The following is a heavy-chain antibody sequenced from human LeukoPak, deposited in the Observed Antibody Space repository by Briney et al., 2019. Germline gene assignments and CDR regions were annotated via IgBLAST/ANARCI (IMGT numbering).Heavy chain of an antibody. Sequence: PGGSLKLSCAASGFTFDDYGMSWVRQAPGKGLEWVSGINWNGASTGYADSVKGRFTISRDNAKNSLYLQMNSLRAEDTALYYCARAGDYDSNVYYYYYMDVWGKGTTVTVSS. V-gene: IGHV3-20*04. D-gene: IGHD5-12*01. CDR2: INWNGAST. CDR1: GFTFDDYG. J-gene: IGHJ6*03. CDR3: ARAGDYDSNVYYYYYMDV.